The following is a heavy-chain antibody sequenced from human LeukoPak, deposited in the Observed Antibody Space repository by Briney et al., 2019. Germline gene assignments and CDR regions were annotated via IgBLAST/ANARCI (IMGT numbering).Heavy chain of an antibody. D-gene: IGHD3-22*01. CDR3: ARVLEKYYYDSSGTFDY. Sequence: ASVKVSCKASGYTLTNYHLHWVRQAPGQGLEWMGIINPSGGSTSYAQKFQGRVTMTRDTSTSTVYMELSSLRSEDTAVYYCARVLEKYYYDSSGTFDYWGQGTLVTVSS. J-gene: IGHJ4*02. V-gene: IGHV1-46*01. CDR2: INPSGGST. CDR1: GYTLTNYH.